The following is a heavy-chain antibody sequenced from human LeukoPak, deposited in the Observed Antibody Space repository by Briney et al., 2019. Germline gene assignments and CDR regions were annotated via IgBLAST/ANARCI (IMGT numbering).Heavy chain of an antibody. CDR3: ARDLGHSYGYFGY. CDR2: IYENGGTT. CDR1: GFTFRSHA. D-gene: IGHD5-18*01. V-gene: IGHV3-23*01. J-gene: IGHJ4*02. Sequence: GGSLRLSCVGSGFTFRSHAMSWVRQAPEKGLEFVSGIYENGGTTYYADSVKGRFSISRDNSKNTLYLQMDSLRGEDTAVYYCARDLGHSYGYFGYWGQGTLVTVSS.